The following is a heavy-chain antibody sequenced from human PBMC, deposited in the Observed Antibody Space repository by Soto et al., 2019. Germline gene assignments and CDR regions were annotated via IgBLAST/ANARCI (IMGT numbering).Heavy chain of an antibody. CDR2: ISYDGSNK. V-gene: IGHV3-30*03. D-gene: IGHD5-12*01. CDR3: AIDSGYDFGYYYGMDV. J-gene: IGHJ6*02. Sequence: QVQLVESGGGVVQPGRSLRLSCAASGFTFSSYGMHWVRQAPGKGLEWVAVISYDGSNKYYADSVKGRFTISRDNSKNTLYLQMNSLRAEDTAVYYCAIDSGYDFGYYYGMDVWGQGTTVTVSS. CDR1: GFTFSSYG.